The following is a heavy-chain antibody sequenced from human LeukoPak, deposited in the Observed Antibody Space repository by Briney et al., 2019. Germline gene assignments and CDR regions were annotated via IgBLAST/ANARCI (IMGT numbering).Heavy chain of an antibody. Sequence: SETLPLTCTVSGGSISSGSYYWSWIRQPAGKGLEWIGRIYTSGSTNYNPSLKSRVTISVDTSKNQFSLKLSSVTAADTAVYYCARDLTIFGVVIMGGWFDPWGQGTLVTVSS. V-gene: IGHV4-61*02. J-gene: IGHJ5*02. CDR2: IYTSGST. CDR1: GGSISSGSYY. CDR3: ARDLTIFGVVIMGGWFDP. D-gene: IGHD3-3*01.